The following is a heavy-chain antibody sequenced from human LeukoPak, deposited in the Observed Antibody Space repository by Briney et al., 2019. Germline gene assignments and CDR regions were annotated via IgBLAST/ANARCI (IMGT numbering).Heavy chain of an antibody. CDR2: IYHSGST. J-gene: IGHJ4*02. D-gene: IGHD6-13*01. Sequence: SGTLSLTCAVSGGSISSSNWWSWVRQPPGKGLEWIGEIYHSGSTNYNPSLKSRVTISVDKSKNQFSLKLSSVTAADTAVYYCARRSHRYSSSWQTFDYWGQGTLVTVSS. CDR3: ARRSHRYSSSWQTFDY. V-gene: IGHV4-4*02. CDR1: GGSISSSNW.